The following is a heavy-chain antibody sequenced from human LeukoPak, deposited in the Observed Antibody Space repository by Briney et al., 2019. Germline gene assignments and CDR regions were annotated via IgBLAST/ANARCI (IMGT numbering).Heavy chain of an antibody. D-gene: IGHD6-19*01. V-gene: IGHV4-30-2*01. CDR3: ARETAVARPDYGMDV. CDR2: IYHSGST. J-gene: IGHJ6*02. Sequence: QPSETLSLTCAVSGGSISSGGYSWSWIRQPPGKGLEWIGYIYHSGSTYYNPSLKSRVTMSVDTSKNQFSLKLSSVTAADTAVYYCARETAVARPDYGMDVWGQGTTVTVSS. CDR1: GGSISSGGYS.